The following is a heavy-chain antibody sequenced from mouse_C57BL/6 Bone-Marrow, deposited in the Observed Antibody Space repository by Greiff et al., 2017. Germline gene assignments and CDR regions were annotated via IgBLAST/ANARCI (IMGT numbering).Heavy chain of an antibody. CDR1: GYTFTSYG. D-gene: IGHD1-1*01. CDR2: IYIGSGYT. Sequence: VQLKQSGAELVRPGSSVKMSCKTSGYTFTSYGINWVKQRPGQGLEWIGYIYIGSGYTEYNEKFKGKATLTSDTSSSTAYMQLSSLTSEDSAIYFCAIITTVVSGYFDVWGTGTTVTVSS. V-gene: IGHV1-58*01. J-gene: IGHJ1*03. CDR3: AIITTVVSGYFDV.